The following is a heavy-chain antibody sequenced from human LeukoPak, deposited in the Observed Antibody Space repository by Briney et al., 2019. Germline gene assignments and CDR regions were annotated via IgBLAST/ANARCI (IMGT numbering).Heavy chain of an antibody. J-gene: IGHJ4*02. CDR1: GFTFRSYV. V-gene: IGHV3-23*01. CDR2: ISGSGDSP. D-gene: IGHD1-1*01. CDR3: AKLVDWNYFDY. Sequence: GGSLRVSRVASGFTFRSYVMSWVRQAPGKGLEWVSAISGSGDSPSYADSVKGRATISRDNSKNTLYLQMSSLRAEDTAVYYCAKLVDWNYFDYWGQGTLVTVSS.